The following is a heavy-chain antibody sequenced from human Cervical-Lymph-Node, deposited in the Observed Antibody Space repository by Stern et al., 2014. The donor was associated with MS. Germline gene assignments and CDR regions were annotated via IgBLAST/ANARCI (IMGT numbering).Heavy chain of an antibody. V-gene: IGHV5-51*01. D-gene: IGHD5-12*01. Sequence: EVKLEESGAEVKKPGESLKISCKGSGYSFTSYWIGWVRQMPGKGLEWMGIVHPVASDARYSPSFQGRVTMSVDKSINTAYLQWSSLEASDTAMYYCARMRGYSGYYNEAFDIWGQGTMVTVSS. CDR1: GYSFTSYW. CDR2: VHPVASDA. J-gene: IGHJ3*02. CDR3: ARMRGYSGYYNEAFDI.